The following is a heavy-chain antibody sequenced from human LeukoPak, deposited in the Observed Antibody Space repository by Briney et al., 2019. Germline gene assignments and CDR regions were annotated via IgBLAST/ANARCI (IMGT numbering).Heavy chain of an antibody. CDR1: GFTFSSYA. V-gene: IGHV3-23*01. Sequence: GESLRLSCAASGFTFSSYAMSWVRQAPGKGLEWVSAISGSGGSTYYADSVKGRFTIPRDNSKNTLYLQMNSLRAEDTAVYYCATAIVKCGSCFDYWGQGTLVTVSS. CDR3: ATAIVKCGSCFDY. J-gene: IGHJ4*02. CDR2: ISGSGGST. D-gene: IGHD2-15*01.